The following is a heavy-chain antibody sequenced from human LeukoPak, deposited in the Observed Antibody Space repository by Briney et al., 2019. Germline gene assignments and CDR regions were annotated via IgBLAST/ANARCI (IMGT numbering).Heavy chain of an antibody. J-gene: IGHJ6*03. CDR3: ARVVAAAGYYYYMDV. D-gene: IGHD6-13*01. Sequence: ASVKVSCKVSGYSLTDLSMHWVRQAHGKGLEWMGRFDPEDGETIYAQKFQGRVTMTEDTSTDTAYMELSSLRSDDTAVYYCARVVAAAGYYYYMDVWGKGTTVTVSS. CDR1: GYSLTDLS. CDR2: FDPEDGET. V-gene: IGHV1-24*01.